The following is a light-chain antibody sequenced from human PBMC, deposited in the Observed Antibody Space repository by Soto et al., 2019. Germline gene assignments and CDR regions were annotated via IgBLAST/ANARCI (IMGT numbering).Light chain of an antibody. CDR2: DAS. V-gene: IGKV1-5*01. Sequence: QMTPSPSPLSAYVGARVTITCRASRSISDWLAWYQQKPGKAPELLIFDASSLKSGVPSRFSGSVSGTEFTLTISRLQPDDVATYYCLQYSSHSGTFGQGTKVDIK. CDR1: RSISDW. J-gene: IGKJ1*01. CDR3: LQYSSHSGT.